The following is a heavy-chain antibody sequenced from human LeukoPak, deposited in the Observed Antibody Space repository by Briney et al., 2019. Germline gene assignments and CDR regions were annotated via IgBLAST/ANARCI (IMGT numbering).Heavy chain of an antibody. CDR3: ARAWYSSSPRSVRNWFDP. D-gene: IGHD6-13*01. Sequence: GGSLRLSCAASGFTFSSYAMSWVRQAPGKGLEWVSYISSSSSTIYYADSVKGRFTISRDNAKNSLYLQMNSLRAEDTAVYYCARAWYSSSPRSVRNWFDPWGQGTLVIVSS. CDR1: GFTFSSYA. V-gene: IGHV3-48*04. J-gene: IGHJ5*02. CDR2: ISSSSSTI.